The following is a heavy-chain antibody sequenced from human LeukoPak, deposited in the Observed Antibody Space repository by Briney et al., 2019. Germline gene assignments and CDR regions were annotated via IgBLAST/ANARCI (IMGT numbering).Heavy chain of an antibody. CDR2: IRQDGSDK. CDR1: GFTFSSNW. J-gene: IGHJ4*02. V-gene: IGHV3-7*03. Sequence: GGSLRLSCAASGFTFSSNWMSWVRQAPGKGLEWVANIRQDGSDKYYMDSVKGRFTISRDNAKNSLSLQMNSLRAEDTAVYYCAKGAAHGVVVAATPFPFDYWGPGNPGHRLL. CDR3: AKGAAHGVVVAATPFPFDY. D-gene: IGHD2-15*01.